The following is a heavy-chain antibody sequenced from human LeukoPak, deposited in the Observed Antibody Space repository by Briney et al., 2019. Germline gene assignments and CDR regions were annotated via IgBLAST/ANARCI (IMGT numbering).Heavy chain of an antibody. CDR2: IYYSGST. CDR1: GGSISSYY. Sequence: PSETLSLTCTVSGGSISSYYWSWIRQPPGKGLEWFGYIYYSGSTNYNPSLKSRVTISVGAAKNQCARRVSSVTAADTAVYYCARVFRRYSGYDTYYYYYYMDVWGKGTTVTVSS. J-gene: IGHJ6*03. D-gene: IGHD5-12*01. V-gene: IGHV4-59*01. CDR3: ARVFRRYSGYDTYYYYYYMDV.